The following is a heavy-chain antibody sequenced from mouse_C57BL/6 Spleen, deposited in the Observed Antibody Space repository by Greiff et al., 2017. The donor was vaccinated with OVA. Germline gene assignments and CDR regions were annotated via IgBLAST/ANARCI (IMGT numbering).Heavy chain of an antibody. CDR3: ARDGDYDPGAYFDY. CDR2: ISDGGSYT. CDR1: GFTFSSYA. D-gene: IGHD2-4*01. Sequence: EVKLMESGGGLVKPGGSLKLSCAASGFTFSSYAMSWVRQTPEKRLAWVATISDGGSYTYYPDNVQGRFTISRDNANNNLYLQMSHLKSEDTAMYYCARDGDYDPGAYFDYWGQGTTLTVSS. V-gene: IGHV5-4*01. J-gene: IGHJ2*01.